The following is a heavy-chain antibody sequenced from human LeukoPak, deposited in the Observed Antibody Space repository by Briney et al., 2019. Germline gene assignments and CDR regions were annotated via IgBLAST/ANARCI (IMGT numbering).Heavy chain of an antibody. V-gene: IGHV1-69*05. J-gene: IGHJ3*02. CDR2: IIPIFGTA. CDR3: ARVLPGGNEAFDI. D-gene: IGHD4-23*01. CDR1: GGTFSSYA. Sequence: GASVKVSCKASGGTFSSYAISWVRQAPGQGLEWMGGIIPIFGTANYAQKFQGRVTITTDESTSTAYMELSSLRSEDTAVYYCARVLPGGNEAFDIWGQGTMATVSS.